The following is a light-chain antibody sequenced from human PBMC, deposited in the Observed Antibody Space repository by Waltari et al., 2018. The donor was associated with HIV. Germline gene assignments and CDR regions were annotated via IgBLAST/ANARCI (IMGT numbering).Light chain of an antibody. CDR3: SSYTSSDTVV. Sequence: QSALTQSASVSGSPGQSISISCPGTSSDVGGYNAVSWYQQHPAKAPKLVILEVSNRPSGVSNRFSGSKSGNRASLTISGLQAEDEAYYYCSSYTSSDTVVFGGGTKVTVL. V-gene: IGLV2-14*01. CDR1: SSDVGGYNA. CDR2: EVS. J-gene: IGLJ2*01.